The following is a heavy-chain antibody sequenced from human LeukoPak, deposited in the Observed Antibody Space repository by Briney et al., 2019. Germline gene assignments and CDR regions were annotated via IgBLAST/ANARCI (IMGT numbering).Heavy chain of an antibody. Sequence: SQTLSLTCTVSGCSISSGSYYWSWIRQPAGKGLEWIGRIYTSGSTNYNPSLKSRVTISVDTSKNQFSLKLSSVTAADTAVYYCARGLVRYYDILTGYYPMDVWGKGTTVTISS. CDR3: ARGLVRYYDILTGYYPMDV. J-gene: IGHJ6*03. D-gene: IGHD3-9*01. CDR2: IYTSGST. V-gene: IGHV4-61*02. CDR1: GCSISSGSYY.